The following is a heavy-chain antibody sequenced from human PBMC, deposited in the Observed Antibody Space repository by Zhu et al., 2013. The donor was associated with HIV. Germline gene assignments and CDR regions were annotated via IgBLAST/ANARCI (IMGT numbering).Heavy chain of an antibody. CDR3: ARVTMIRGMISFDP. CDR1: GGTSSKYA. V-gene: IGHV1-69*12. J-gene: IGHJ5*02. CDR2: IPPITGTS. Sequence: QVQLVQSGAELKKPGSSVKVSCQASGGTSSKYAISWVRQAPGQGLEWLGGIPPITGTSTFAQKFQGRVTITADESTSTAYMELSSLRSEDTAVYYCARVTMIRGMISFDPWDQGTLVTVSS. D-gene: IGHD3-10*01.